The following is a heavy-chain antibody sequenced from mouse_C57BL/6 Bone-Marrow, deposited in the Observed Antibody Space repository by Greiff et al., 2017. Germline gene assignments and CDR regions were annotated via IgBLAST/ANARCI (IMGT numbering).Heavy chain of an antibody. J-gene: IGHJ3*01. Sequence: VQLQQSGAELVRPGTSVKVSCKASGYAFTNYLIEWVKQRPGQGLEWIGVINPGSGGTNYNEKFKGKATLTADKSSSTAYMQHSSLTSEDSAVYFCARDYGSSPAYWGQGTLVTVSA. CDR2: INPGSGGT. D-gene: IGHD1-1*01. CDR1: GYAFTNYL. V-gene: IGHV1-54*01. CDR3: ARDYGSSPAY.